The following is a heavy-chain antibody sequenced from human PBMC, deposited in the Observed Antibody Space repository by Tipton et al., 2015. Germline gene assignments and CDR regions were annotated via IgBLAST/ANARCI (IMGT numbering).Heavy chain of an antibody. CDR2: IYYSGST. CDR1: GGSMSRSSYY. J-gene: IGHJ4*02. D-gene: IGHD4-23*01. Sequence: TLSLTCTVFGGSMSRSSYYWGWIRQPPGKGLEWIGSIYYSGSTHYNPSLKSRVTISVDTSKTQFSLKMSSVTASDTAVYYCARARGRHGGLFDSWGQGTQVSVSS. V-gene: IGHV4-39*07. CDR3: ARARGRHGGLFDS.